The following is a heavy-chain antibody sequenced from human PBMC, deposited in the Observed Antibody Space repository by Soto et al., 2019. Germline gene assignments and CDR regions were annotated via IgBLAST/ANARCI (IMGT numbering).Heavy chain of an antibody. CDR2: IIPIFGTA. J-gene: IGHJ5*02. CDR3: ARAQSHSCGWQSRGFDP. V-gene: IGHV1-69*13. D-gene: IGHD6-19*01. CDR1: GGTFSSYA. Sequence: SVKVSCKASGGTFSSYAISWVRQAPGQGLEWMGGIIPIFGTANYAQKFQGRVTITADESTSTAYMELSSLRSEDTAVYYCARAQSHSCGWQSRGFDPWGQGTLVTVSS.